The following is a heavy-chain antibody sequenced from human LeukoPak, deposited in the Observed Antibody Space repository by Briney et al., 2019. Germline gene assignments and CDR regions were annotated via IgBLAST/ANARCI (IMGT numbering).Heavy chain of an antibody. Sequence: GGSLRLSCAASGFIFSDYYMDWVRQAPGKGLEWVSYISSSGSTISYAESVKGRFTVSRDNARNSVYLQMNSLRAEDTAVYYCARNFYDSSGYYRIDSWGQGTLVTVSS. J-gene: IGHJ4*02. D-gene: IGHD3-22*01. CDR1: GFIFSDYY. CDR3: ARNFYDSSGYYRIDS. CDR2: ISSSGSTI. V-gene: IGHV3-11*01.